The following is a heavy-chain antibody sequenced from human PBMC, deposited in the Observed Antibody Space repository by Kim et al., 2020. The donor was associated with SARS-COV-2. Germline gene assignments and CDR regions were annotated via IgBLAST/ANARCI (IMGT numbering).Heavy chain of an antibody. Sequence: GESLKISCKGSGYSFTSYWISWVRQMPGKGLEWMGRIDPSDSYTNYSPSFQGHVTISADKSISTAYLQWSSLKASDTAMYYCARPRGVITTDGTFDIWGQGTMVTVSS. V-gene: IGHV5-10-1*01. CDR2: IDPSDSYT. D-gene: IGHD3-22*01. J-gene: IGHJ3*02. CDR3: ARPRGVITTDGTFDI. CDR1: GYSFTSYW.